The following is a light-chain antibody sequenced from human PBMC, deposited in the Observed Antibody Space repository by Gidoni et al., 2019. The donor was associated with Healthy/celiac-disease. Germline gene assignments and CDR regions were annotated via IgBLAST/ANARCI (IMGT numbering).Light chain of an antibody. CDR3: QQLNSYPLFT. CDR1: QGISSY. Sequence: DILLTQSPSFLSASVGDRVTITRRASQGISSYLAWYQQKPGKAPKLLIYAASTLQSGVPSRFSGSGSGTEFTLTISSLQPEDFATYYCQQLNSYPLFTFGPXTKVDIK. CDR2: AAS. V-gene: IGKV1-9*01. J-gene: IGKJ3*01.